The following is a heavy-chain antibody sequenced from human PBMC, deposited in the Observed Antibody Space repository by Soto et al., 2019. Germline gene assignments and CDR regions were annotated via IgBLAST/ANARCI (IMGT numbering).Heavy chain of an antibody. Sequence: SETLSLTCTVSGGSIISSSYYWVWIRQPPGKGLEWIGSIYYSGSTYYNPSLKSRVTISVDTSKNQFSLKLSSVTAADTAVYYCARRGYCSGGSCYPTPFDYRGQGTLVTVS. J-gene: IGHJ4*02. CDR3: ARRGYCSGGSCYPTPFDY. V-gene: IGHV4-39*01. D-gene: IGHD2-15*01. CDR1: GGSIISSSYY. CDR2: IYYSGST.